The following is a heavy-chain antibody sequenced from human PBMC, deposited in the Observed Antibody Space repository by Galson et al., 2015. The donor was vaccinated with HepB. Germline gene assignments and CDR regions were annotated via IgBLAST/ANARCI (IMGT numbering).Heavy chain of an antibody. CDR2: ITSSSGSI. Sequence: SLRLSCAASEFTFSMYNMNWVRQAPGKGLEWVSYITSSSGSIYYADSVKGRFTISRDNAKNSLFLQMNSLRDGDTAVYYCARGGSDYSATTLNDPFDIWGQGTMVTVSS. J-gene: IGHJ3*02. CDR1: EFTFSMYN. CDR3: ARGGSDYSATTLNDPFDI. V-gene: IGHV3-48*02. D-gene: IGHD1-26*01.